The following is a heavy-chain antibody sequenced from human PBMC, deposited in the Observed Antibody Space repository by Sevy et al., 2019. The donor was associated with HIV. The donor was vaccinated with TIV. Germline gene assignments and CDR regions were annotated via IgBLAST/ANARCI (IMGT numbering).Heavy chain of an antibody. Sequence: GGSLRLSCAASGFTFRRYDMHWVRQAPGRGLEWVAVVASHGNYKSFADFVRGRFTISRDNARNSLDLQMTSLRTEDTAVYYCARLQSCGGDCYYFDSWGQGALVTVPS. CDR3: ARLQSCGGDCYYFDS. V-gene: IGHV3-30-3*01. D-gene: IGHD2-21*02. CDR2: VASHGNYK. CDR1: GFTFRRYD. J-gene: IGHJ4*02.